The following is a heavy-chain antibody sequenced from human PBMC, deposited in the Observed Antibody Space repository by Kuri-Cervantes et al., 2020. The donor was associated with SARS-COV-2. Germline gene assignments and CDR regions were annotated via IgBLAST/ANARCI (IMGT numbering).Heavy chain of an antibody. CDR1: GXSISSYY. J-gene: IGHJ4*02. Sequence: GSLRLPCTXSGXSISSYYWSWIRQPPGKGLEWIXXIYYSGSTXXNPSLKSRVTXXXDTSKNQXSLKLSSVTAXDTAVYXCAXXXSLIDYWGQGTLVTVSS. V-gene: IGHV4-59*01. CDR2: IYYSGST. D-gene: IGHD5-18*01. CDR3: AXXXSLIDY.